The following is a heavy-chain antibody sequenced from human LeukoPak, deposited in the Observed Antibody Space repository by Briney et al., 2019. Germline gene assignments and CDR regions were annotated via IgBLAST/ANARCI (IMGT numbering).Heavy chain of an antibody. CDR3: AEGRWFDT. J-gene: IGHJ5*02. Sequence: SETLSLTCAVYGGSFSGYYWSWVRQPPGKGLEWIGEINHSGSTNYNTSLKSRVTISVDTSKNQFSLKRSSVSAADTAVYYCAEGRWFDTWGQGTLVTVSS. CDR2: INHSGST. CDR1: GGSFSGYY. V-gene: IGHV4-34*01.